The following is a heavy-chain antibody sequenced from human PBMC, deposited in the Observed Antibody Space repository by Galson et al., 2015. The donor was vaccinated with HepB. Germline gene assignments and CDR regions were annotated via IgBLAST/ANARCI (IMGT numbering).Heavy chain of an antibody. CDR1: GYTFTSHL. V-gene: IGHV1-46*01. Sequence: SVKVSCKAPGYTFTSHLMHWVRQAPGQGLEWMGIINPDDGTTRCPQDFQGRVTMTRDTSTSTVFMEVNSLKSDDTAVYYCVTEPYSGAYYFDYWGQGTLVTVSS. D-gene: IGHD1-26*01. CDR2: INPDDGTT. CDR3: VTEPYSGAYYFDY. J-gene: IGHJ4*02.